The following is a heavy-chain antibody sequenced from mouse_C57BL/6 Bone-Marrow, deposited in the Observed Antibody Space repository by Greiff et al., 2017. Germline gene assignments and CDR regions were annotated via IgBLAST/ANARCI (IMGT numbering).Heavy chain of an antibody. J-gene: IGHJ2*01. CDR2: INPSSGSP. D-gene: IGHD1-1*01. CDR3: ERERRSYVDD. V-gene: IGHV1-7*01. Sequence: QVQLQQSGAELAKPGASVKLSCKASGYTFTSYWMHWVKQRPGQGLEWIGYINPSSGSPKYNQKFKDKATLTADNSSSTAYMQLSRLTYEDSADYYGERERRSYVDDGGKGTTLTVSS. CDR1: GYTFTSYW.